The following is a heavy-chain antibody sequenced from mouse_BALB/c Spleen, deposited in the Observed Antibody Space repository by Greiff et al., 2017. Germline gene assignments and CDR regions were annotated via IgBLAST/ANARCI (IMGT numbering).Heavy chain of an antibody. CDR2: IWRGGST. J-gene: IGHJ3*01. CDR1: GFSLTSYG. Sequence: QVQLKQSGPSLVQPSQSLSITCTVSGFSLTSYGVHWVRQSPGKGLEWLGVIWRGGSTDYNAAFMSRLSISKDNSKSQVFFKMNSLQANDTAIYYCARRGYDGYPFAYWGQGTLVTVSA. CDR3: ARRGYDGYPFAY. V-gene: IGHV2-2*02. D-gene: IGHD2-3*01.